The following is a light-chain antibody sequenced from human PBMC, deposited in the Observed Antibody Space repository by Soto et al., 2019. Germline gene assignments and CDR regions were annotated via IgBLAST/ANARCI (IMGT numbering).Light chain of an antibody. Sequence: EIVLTQSPATLSLSPGKRATLSCRASQSVSSYLAWYQQKSGQAPRLLIYDASNMATGIPARFSGSGSGTDFPLTIRSLEPEDFAVYYCQQRTNWLSITFGQGTRLQIE. V-gene: IGKV3-11*01. CDR1: QSVSSY. CDR2: DAS. CDR3: QQRTNWLSIT. J-gene: IGKJ5*01.